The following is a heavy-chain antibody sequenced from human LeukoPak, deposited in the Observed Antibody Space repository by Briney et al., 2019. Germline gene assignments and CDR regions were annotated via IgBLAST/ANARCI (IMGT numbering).Heavy chain of an antibody. CDR3: ARGNDY. CDR1: GFNFSDYS. Sequence: GGSLTLSCAVSGFNFSDYSMNWVRQPPGKGLEWVSSISGCGSDIYFADSVKGRFTISRDKAKNPLYLQMNSLRAEDTAVYYCARGNDYWGQGTLVTVSS. J-gene: IGHJ4*02. V-gene: IGHV3-21*01. CDR2: ISGCGSDI.